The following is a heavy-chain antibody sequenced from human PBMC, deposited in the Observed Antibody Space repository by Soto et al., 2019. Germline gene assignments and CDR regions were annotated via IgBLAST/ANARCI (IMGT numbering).Heavy chain of an antibody. D-gene: IGHD3-3*01. CDR3: ASRTISVGVVHY. Sequence: PSETLSLTCAVYGGSFSGYYWSWIRQPPGKGLEWIGEINHSGSTNYNPSLKSRVTISVDTSKTQFSLKLSSVTAAYTAVYYCASRTISVGVVHYWGQGTLVTVSS. CDR2: INHSGST. V-gene: IGHV4-34*01. CDR1: GGSFSGYY. J-gene: IGHJ4*02.